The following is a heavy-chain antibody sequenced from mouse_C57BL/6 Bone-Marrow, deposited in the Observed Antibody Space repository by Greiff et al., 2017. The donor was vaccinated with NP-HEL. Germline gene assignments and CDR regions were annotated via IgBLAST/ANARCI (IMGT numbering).Heavy chain of an antibody. CDR2: IYPRDGST. CDR3: AKGNYVSRAWFAY. D-gene: IGHD1-1*01. J-gene: IGHJ3*01. CDR1: GYTFTDHT. Sequence: VQLQESDAELVKPGASVKISCKVSGYTFTDHTIHWMKQRPEQGLAWIGYIYPRDGSTKYNEKFKGKATLTADKSSSTAYMQLNSLTSEDSAVYFCAKGNYVSRAWFAYWGQGTLVTVSA. V-gene: IGHV1-78*01.